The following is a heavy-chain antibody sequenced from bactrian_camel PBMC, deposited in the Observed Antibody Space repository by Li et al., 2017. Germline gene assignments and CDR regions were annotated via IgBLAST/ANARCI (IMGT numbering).Heavy chain of an antibody. Sequence: VQLVESGGGSVQAGGSLRLSCVASGNIVSMYCMAWFRQGPGKERYEVAAMSPDGTNVADSVKGRFTISKDNAKNTLYLQMNSLKSEDTAMYYCAAVRTTGRTLFWKVRRCGSAVPSEYEYWGQGTQVTVS. V-gene: IGHV3S53*01. CDR3: AAVRTTGRTLFWKVRRCGSAVPSEYEY. J-gene: IGHJ4*01. CDR1: GNIVSMYC. D-gene: IGHD1*01. CDR2: MSPDGT.